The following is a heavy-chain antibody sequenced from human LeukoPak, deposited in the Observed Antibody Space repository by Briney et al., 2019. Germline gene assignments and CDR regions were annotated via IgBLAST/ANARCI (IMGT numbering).Heavy chain of an antibody. CDR2: INPNSGGT. J-gene: IGHJ6*02. CDR3: AREGISGTAPNYYYYGMDV. V-gene: IGHV1-2*02. Sequence: ASVKVSCKPSGYPFTGYYMHWVRQAPGQGLEWMGWINPNSGGTNYAQKFQGRVTMTRDTSISTAYMELSRLRSDDTAVYYCAREGISGTAPNYYYYGMDVWGQGTTVTVSS. CDR1: GYPFTGYY. D-gene: IGHD1-20*01.